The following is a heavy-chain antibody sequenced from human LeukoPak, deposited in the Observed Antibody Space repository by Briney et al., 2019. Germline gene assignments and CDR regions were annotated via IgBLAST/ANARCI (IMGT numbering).Heavy chain of an antibody. CDR3: ASPLSGWFGFDC. D-gene: IGHD2-15*01. CDR2: IIPIFGTA. Sequence: SVKVSCKASGCTFSSYAISWVRQAPGQGLEWVGGIIPIFGTANYAQKFQGRVTITADKSTSTAYMELSSLRAEDTAVYYCASPLSGWFGFDCWGQGTLVTVSS. J-gene: IGHJ4*02. CDR1: GCTFSSYA. V-gene: IGHV1-69*06.